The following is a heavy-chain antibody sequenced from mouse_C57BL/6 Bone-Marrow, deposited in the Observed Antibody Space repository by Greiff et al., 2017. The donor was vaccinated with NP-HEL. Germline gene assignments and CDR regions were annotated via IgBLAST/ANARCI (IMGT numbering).Heavy chain of an antibody. V-gene: IGHV1-63*01. CDR2: IYPGGGYT. D-gene: IGHD1-1*01. Sequence: VKLQQSGAELVRPGTSVKMSCKASGYTFTNYWIGWAKQRPGHGLEWIGDIYPGGGYTNYNEKFKGKATLTADKSSSTAYMQFSSLTSEDSAIYYCATYYYYGSAYAMDYWGQGTSVTVSS. J-gene: IGHJ4*01. CDR3: ATYYYYGSAYAMDY. CDR1: GYTFTNYW.